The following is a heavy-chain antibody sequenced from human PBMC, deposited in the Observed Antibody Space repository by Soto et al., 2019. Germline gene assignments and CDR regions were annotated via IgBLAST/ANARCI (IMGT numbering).Heavy chain of an antibody. J-gene: IGHJ4*02. CDR2: IIPLLDIA. Sequence: QVQVVQSGAEVKKPGSSVKVSCKASGGTFSNDIITWVRQAPGQGLEWMGRIIPLLDIANYAQKFQGRVTITADKSTSTAYMELNSLRSEDTAVYYCVRDSPIGSTYSGYDGIDSWGQGTLVTVSS. CDR1: GGTFSNDI. V-gene: IGHV1-69*08. D-gene: IGHD5-12*01. CDR3: VRDSPIGSTYSGYDGIDS.